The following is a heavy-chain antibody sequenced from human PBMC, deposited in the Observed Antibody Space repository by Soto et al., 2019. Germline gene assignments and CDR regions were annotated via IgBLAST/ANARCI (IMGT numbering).Heavy chain of an antibody. D-gene: IGHD6-6*01. CDR1: GFTFSNYA. Sequence: PGGSLRLSCAASGFTFSNYAMSWVRQASGKGLEWVSAISGSGGSTYYADSVKGRFTISRDNSKNTMFMQMNSLRAEDTALYYCAKEGVSSSRFDDWGQGTLVTVSS. CDR3: AKEGVSSSRFDD. J-gene: IGHJ4*02. V-gene: IGHV3-23*01. CDR2: ISGSGGST.